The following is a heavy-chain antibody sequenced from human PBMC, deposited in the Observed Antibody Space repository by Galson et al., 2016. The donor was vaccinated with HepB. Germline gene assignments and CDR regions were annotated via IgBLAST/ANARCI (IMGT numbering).Heavy chain of an antibody. D-gene: IGHD6-13*01. CDR2: IWYDGSKK. J-gene: IGHJ5*02. CDR1: GFTFSNYG. V-gene: IGHV3-33*01. Sequence: SLRLSCAASGFTFSNYGMHWVRQAPGKGLEWVAIIWYDGSKKYYADSVKDRFTISRDNYKNTLYLQMNTLRAEDTAVYYCARADIGTSGTFPKFDPWGQGTLVTVSS. CDR3: ARADIGTSGTFPKFDP.